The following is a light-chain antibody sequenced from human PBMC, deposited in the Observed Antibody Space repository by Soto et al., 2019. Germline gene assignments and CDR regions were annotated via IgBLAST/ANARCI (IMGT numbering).Light chain of an antibody. CDR3: QQSYSHPRT. V-gene: IGKV1-5*03. CDR2: KAS. CDR1: QTISSW. J-gene: IGKJ1*01. Sequence: DIQMTQSPSTLSGSVGYRFTITCRASQTISSWLAWYQQKPGKAPKLLIYKASTLKSGVPSRFSGSGSGTEFTLTISSLQPDDFATYYCQQSYSHPRTFGQGTTGDIK.